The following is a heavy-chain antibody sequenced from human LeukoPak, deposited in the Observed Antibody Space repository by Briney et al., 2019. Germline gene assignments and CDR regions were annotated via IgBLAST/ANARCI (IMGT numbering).Heavy chain of an antibody. CDR1: GISVSNDY. CDR3: ARDRRGEKDFDV. J-gene: IGHJ3*01. Sequence: HSGGSLRFSCAASGISVSNDYMSWVRQAPGKGLEWVSAIYADGYTRDAASVKGRFSISRHNSKNTVYLQMDNLRPEDTAVYYCARDRRGEKDFDVWGPGTMVTVSS. CDR2: IYADGYT. V-gene: IGHV3-53*04.